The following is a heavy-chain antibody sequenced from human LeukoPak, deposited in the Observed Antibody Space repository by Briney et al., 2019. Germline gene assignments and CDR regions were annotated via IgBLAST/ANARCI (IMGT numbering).Heavy chain of an antibody. Sequence: SETLSLTCTVSGGSISSSSYYWGWIRQPPGKGLEWIGSIYYSGSTYYNPSLKSRVTISVDTSKNQFSLKLSSVTAADTAVYYCAREIKVADSRMGFDYWGQGTLVTVSS. CDR2: IYYSGST. J-gene: IGHJ4*02. CDR3: AREIKVADSRMGFDY. D-gene: IGHD3-22*01. V-gene: IGHV4-39*07. CDR1: GGSISSSSYY.